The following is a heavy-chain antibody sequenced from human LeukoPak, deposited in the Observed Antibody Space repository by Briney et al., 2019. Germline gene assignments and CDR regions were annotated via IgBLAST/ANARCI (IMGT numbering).Heavy chain of an antibody. CDR3: AKDGGEWELGMDR. CDR1: GYTFRRYG. J-gene: IGHJ5*02. V-gene: IGHV3-23*01. CDR2: VNALGDGI. D-gene: IGHD1-26*01. Sequence: PGGSLRLSCVASGYTFRRYGMTWVRQAPGKGLEWVSTVNALGDGIQYADSVKGRFTTFKDNSNNTVYLRMRSLRADDTAVYYCAKDGGEWELGMDRWGQGTLVTVSS.